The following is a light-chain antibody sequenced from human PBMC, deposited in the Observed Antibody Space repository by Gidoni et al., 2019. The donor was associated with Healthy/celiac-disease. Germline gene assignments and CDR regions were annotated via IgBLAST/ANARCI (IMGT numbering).Light chain of an antibody. CDR3: AAWDDSLNGYV. CDR1: SSNIGSTT. Sequence: QSVLTQPPSASGTPGPRVTISCSGSSSNIGSTTVNWYQQLPGTAPKLLIYSNNPRPSGVPDRFSVSKSGTSASLAISWLQSEDEADYYCAAWDDSLNGYVFGTGTKVTVL. J-gene: IGLJ1*01. V-gene: IGLV1-44*01. CDR2: SNN.